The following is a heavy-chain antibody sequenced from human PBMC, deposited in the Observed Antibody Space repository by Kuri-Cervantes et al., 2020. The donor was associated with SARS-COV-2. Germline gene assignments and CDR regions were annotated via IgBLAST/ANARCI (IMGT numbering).Heavy chain of an antibody. J-gene: IGHJ5*02. Sequence: SVKVSCKASGYTFSSYAISWVRQAPGQGLEWMGGIIPIFGTANYAQKFQGRVTITADESTSTAYMELSGLRSEDTAVYYCASITGTTEWFDPWGQGTLVTVSS. CDR3: ASITGTTEWFDP. V-gene: IGHV1-69*13. CDR1: GYTFSSYA. D-gene: IGHD1-20*01. CDR2: IIPIFGTA.